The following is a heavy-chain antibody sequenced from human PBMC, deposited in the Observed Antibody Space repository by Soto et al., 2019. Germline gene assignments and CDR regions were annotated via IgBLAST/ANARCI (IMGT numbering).Heavy chain of an antibody. J-gene: IGHJ4*02. CDR1: GYTFTSYG. V-gene: IGHV1-18*01. CDR2: ISAYNGNT. Sequence: ASVKVSCKASGYTFTSYGISWVRQAPGQGLEWMGWISAYNGNTNYAQKLQGRVTMTTDTSTSTAYMELRSLRSDDTAVYYCGSGYERRGHSGYYYKIYDWGQGTLVTVAS. CDR3: GSGYERRGHSGYYYKIYD. D-gene: IGHD3-22*01.